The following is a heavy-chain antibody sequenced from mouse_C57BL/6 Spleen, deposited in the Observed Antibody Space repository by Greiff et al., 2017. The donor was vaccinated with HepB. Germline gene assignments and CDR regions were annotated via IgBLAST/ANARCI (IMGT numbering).Heavy chain of an antibody. J-gene: IGHJ2*01. Sequence: QVQLQQSGAELVKPGASVKISCKASGYAFSSYWMNWVKQRPGKGLEWIGQIYPGDGDTNYNGKFKGKATLTADKSSSTAYMQLSSLTSEDSAVYFCARDGGYYYYFDYWGQGTTLTVSS. CDR2: IYPGDGDT. V-gene: IGHV1-80*01. CDR1: GYAFSSYW. CDR3: ARDGGYYYYFDY. D-gene: IGHD2-3*01.